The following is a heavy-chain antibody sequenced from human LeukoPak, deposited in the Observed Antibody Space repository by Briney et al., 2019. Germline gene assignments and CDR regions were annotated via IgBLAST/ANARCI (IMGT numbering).Heavy chain of an antibody. CDR2: ISYDGSNK. CDR1: GFTFSSYA. D-gene: IGHD3-10*01. V-gene: IGHV3-30*18. J-gene: IGHJ6*02. CDR3: AKSGAYYGSGDGMDV. Sequence: PGGSLRLSCAASGFTFSSYAMHWVRQAPGKGLEWVAVISYDGSNKYYVDSVKGRFTFSRDNSKNTLYLQMDSLRIEDTAVYYCAKSGAYYGSGDGMDVWGQGTTVTVSS.